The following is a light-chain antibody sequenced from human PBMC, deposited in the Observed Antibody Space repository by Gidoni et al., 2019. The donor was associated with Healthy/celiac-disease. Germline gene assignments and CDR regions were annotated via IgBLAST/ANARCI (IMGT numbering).Light chain of an antibody. V-gene: IGKV3-20*01. CDR3: QQYGSSPLT. J-gene: IGKJ2*01. CDR1: QRVSSSY. Sequence: EIVLTQSPGTLSLSPGERATLSCRASQRVSSSYLAWYQQKPGQAHRLLIYGASSRATGIPDRFSGSGSGTDFTLTISRLEPEDFAVYYCQQYGSSPLTFGQGTKLEIK. CDR2: GAS.